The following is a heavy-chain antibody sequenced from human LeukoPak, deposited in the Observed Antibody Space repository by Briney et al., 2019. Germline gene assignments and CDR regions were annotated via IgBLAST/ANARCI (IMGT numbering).Heavy chain of an antibody. V-gene: IGHV3-7*03. D-gene: IGHD1-1*01. CDR1: GFTFSSYW. J-gene: IGHJ6*03. Sequence: GGSLRLFCAASGFTFSSYWMSWVRQAPGKGLEWVANIKQDGSEKYYVDSVKGRFTISRDNSKNSLYLQMNSLRTEDTALYYCAKDVRWGTGYMDVWGKGTTVTVSS. CDR3: AKDVRWGTGYMDV. CDR2: IKQDGSEK.